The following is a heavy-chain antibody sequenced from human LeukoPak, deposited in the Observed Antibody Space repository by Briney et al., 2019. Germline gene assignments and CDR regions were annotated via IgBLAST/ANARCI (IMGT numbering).Heavy chain of an antibody. V-gene: IGHV3-30-3*01. CDR1: GFTFSSYA. D-gene: IGHD5-24*01. CDR2: ISYDGSNK. J-gene: IGHJ4*02. Sequence: GRSLRLSCAASGFTFSSYAMHWVRQAPGKGLEWVAVISYDGSNKYYADSVKGRFTISRDNSKNTLYLQMNSLRAEDTAVYYCARDTGMATSYWGQGTLVTVSS. CDR3: ARDTGMATSY.